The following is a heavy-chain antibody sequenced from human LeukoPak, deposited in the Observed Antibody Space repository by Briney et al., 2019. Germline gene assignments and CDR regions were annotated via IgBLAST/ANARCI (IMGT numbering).Heavy chain of an antibody. D-gene: IGHD5-12*01. CDR2: INHSGST. CDR3: ARYGKATITSYYFDY. J-gene: IGHJ4*02. CDR1: GGSFSGYY. Sequence: SETLSFTCAVYGGSFSGYYWSWIRQPPGKALEWIGEINHSGSTNYNPSLKSRVTISVDTSKNQFSLKLSSVTAADTAVYYCARYGKATITSYYFDYWGQGTLVTVSS. V-gene: IGHV4-34*01.